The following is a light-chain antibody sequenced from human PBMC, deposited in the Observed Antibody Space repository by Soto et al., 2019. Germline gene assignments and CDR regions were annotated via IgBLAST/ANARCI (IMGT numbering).Light chain of an antibody. CDR1: SSDVCAYNY. CDR3: FSFTTDWTHV. Sequence: QSVLTQPASVSASPGQSITISCTGTSSDVCAYNYVSWFQQHPGKAPTLIISEVSNRPSGVSNRFSGSKSGNAASLTISGLQAEDEADYFCFSFTTDWTHVFGTGTKVTVL. V-gene: IGLV2-14*01. J-gene: IGLJ1*01. CDR2: EVS.